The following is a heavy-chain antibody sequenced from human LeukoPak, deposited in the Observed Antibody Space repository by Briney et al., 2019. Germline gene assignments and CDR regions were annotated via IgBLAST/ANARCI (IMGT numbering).Heavy chain of an antibody. V-gene: IGHV4-34*01. CDR1: GGSFSGYY. J-gene: IGHJ6*03. Sequence: SETLSHTCAVYGGSFSGYYWSWIRQPPGKGLEWIGEINHSGSTNYNPSLKSRVTISVDTSKNQFSLKLSSVTAADTAVYYCARTRSSIAAPRYYMDVWGKGTTVTVSS. D-gene: IGHD6-6*01. CDR3: ARTRSSIAAPRYYMDV. CDR2: INHSGST.